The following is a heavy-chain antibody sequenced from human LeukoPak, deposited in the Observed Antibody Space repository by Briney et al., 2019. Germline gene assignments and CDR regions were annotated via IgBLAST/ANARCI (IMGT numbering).Heavy chain of an antibody. CDR1: GGSISSGGYY. CDR3: ARRGATVAYAFDI. V-gene: IGHV4-31*03. Sequence: SETLSLTCTVSGGSISSGGYYWSWIRQHPGKGLEWIGYIYYSGSTYYNPSLKSRVTISVDTSKNQFSLKLSSVTAADTAVYYCARRGATVAYAFDIWDQGTVVTVSS. CDR2: IYYSGST. J-gene: IGHJ3*02. D-gene: IGHD4-23*01.